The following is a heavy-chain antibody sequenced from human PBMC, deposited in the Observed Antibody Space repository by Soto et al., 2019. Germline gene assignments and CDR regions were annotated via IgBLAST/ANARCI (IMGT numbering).Heavy chain of an antibody. CDR2: IYPGDSDT. CDR3: AIHIGSSSDYYYYMDV. V-gene: IGHV5-51*01. Sequence: PGESLKISCKGSGYSFTSYWIGWVRQMPGKGLEWMGIIYPGDSDTRYSPSFQGQVTISADKSISTAYLQWSSLKASDTAMYYCAIHIGSSSDYYYYMDVWGKGTTVTVSS. D-gene: IGHD6-6*01. J-gene: IGHJ6*03. CDR1: GYSFTSYW.